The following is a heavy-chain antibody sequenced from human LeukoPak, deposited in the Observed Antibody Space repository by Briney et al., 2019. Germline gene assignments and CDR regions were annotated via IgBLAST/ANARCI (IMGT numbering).Heavy chain of an antibody. CDR2: MNPNSGNT. J-gene: IGHJ4*02. CDR3: ARTFDILTGSEGTDDDY. D-gene: IGHD3-9*01. Sequence: ASVKLSCTASGYTFTSYDINWVRQATGQGLEWMGCMNPNSGNTGYAQMFQGRVTMNRNTSISTGYMELSSLRSEDTAVYYCARTFDILTGSEGTDDDYWGQGTLVTVSS. CDR1: GYTFTSYD. V-gene: IGHV1-8*01.